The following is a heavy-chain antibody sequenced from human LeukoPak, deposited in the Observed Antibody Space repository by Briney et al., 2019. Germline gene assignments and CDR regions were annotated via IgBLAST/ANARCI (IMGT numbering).Heavy chain of an antibody. D-gene: IGHD3-22*01. CDR2: ISGSGGST. Sequence: GGSLRLSCAASGLTFSNAWMTWVRQAPGKGLEWVSAISGSGGSTYYADSVKGRSTISRDNSKNTLYLQMNSLRAEDTAVYYCAKLYYYDSSGYYSRLPYYFDYWGQGTLVTVSS. CDR1: GLTFSNAW. J-gene: IGHJ4*02. CDR3: AKLYYYDSSGYYSRLPYYFDY. V-gene: IGHV3-23*01.